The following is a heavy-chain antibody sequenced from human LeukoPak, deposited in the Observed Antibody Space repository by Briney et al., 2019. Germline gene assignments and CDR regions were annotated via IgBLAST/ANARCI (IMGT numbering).Heavy chain of an antibody. CDR1: GFTFSSYW. CDR3: ARAPSEIGGYYPEYFRH. Sequence: PGGPLRLSCAASGFTFSSYWTHWLRHATGKGLVWVSRIKRDGSTNYADPVKGRFTISRDNAKNTVSLQMNSLRAEDTGVYYCARAPSEIGGYYPEYFRHWGQGTLVTVSS. CDR2: IKRDGST. V-gene: IGHV3-74*01. J-gene: IGHJ1*01. D-gene: IGHD3-22*01.